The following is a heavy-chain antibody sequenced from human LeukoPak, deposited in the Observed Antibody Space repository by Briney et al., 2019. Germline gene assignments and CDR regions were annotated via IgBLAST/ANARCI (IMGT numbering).Heavy chain of an antibody. Sequence: SETLTLTCAVSGVPFSNYYWSWVRQSPRQGLEWIGEINHSGYTNYNPSLKSRVTMSIDTSKNQFSLILTSVTAADAGVYYCTRAVAGHPDWGQGTLVTVSS. CDR2: INHSGYT. V-gene: IGHV4-34*01. CDR3: TRAVAGHPD. D-gene: IGHD6-19*01. CDR1: GVPFSNYY. J-gene: IGHJ4*02.